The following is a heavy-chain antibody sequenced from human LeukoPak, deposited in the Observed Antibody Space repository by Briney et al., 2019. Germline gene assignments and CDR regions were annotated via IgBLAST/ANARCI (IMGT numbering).Heavy chain of an antibody. CDR1: GGSLSSYY. D-gene: IGHD6-19*01. J-gene: IGHJ4*02. CDR3: ARHGYSTGWYQFDY. Sequence: SETLSLTCTVFGGSLSSYYWVWVRQPPGKGLEWIGLIYSSGSIKYNPSLKSRLTISLDTSKNQFSLKLSSMTAADTAVYYCARHGYSTGWYQFDYWGQGTLLTVSS. CDR2: IYSSGSI. V-gene: IGHV4-59*08.